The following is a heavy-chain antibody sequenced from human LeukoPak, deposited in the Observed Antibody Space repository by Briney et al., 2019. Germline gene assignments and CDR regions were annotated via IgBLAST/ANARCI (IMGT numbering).Heavy chain of an antibody. J-gene: IGHJ1*01. CDR1: GFTFSSYE. CDR2: ISSDGTTT. D-gene: IGHD6-25*01. CDR3: ARVSGPSSF. Sequence: GGSLRLSCAASGFTFSSYEMNWVRQAPGKGLVWVSRISSDGTTTHYAGSVKGRFTISRDNAKNTVYLQMNSLRVEDTAVYYCARVSGPSSFWGQGTLVTVSS. V-gene: IGHV3-74*01.